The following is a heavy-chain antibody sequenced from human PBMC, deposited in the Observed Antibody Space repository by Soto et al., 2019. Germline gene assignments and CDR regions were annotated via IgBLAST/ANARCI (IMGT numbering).Heavy chain of an antibody. CDR1: GFTFSSYS. CDR3: ASPLMVQGVIITALGY. Sequence: GGSLRLSCAASGFTFSSYSMNWVRQAPGKGLEWVSSISSSSSYIYYADSVKGRFTISRDNSKNTLYLQMNSLRAEDTAVYYCASPLMVQGVIITALGYWGQGTLVTVSS. CDR2: ISSSSSYI. V-gene: IGHV3-21*04. J-gene: IGHJ4*02. D-gene: IGHD3-10*01.